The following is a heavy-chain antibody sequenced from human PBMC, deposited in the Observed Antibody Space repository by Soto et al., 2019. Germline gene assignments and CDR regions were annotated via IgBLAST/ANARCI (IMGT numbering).Heavy chain of an antibody. Sequence: GGSLRLSCAASGFTVSSNYMSWVRQAPGKGLEWVSIIYSGGSTYYADSVKDRFTISRDNSKNTLYLQMNSLRAEDTAVYYCARGGSVRYFDYWGQGTLVTVSS. CDR1: GFTVSSNY. CDR2: IYSGGST. V-gene: IGHV3-66*01. CDR3: ARGGSVRYFDY. D-gene: IGHD3-10*01. J-gene: IGHJ4*02.